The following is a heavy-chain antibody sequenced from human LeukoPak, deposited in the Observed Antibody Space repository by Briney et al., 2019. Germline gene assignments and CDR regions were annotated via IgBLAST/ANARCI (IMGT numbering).Heavy chain of an antibody. J-gene: IGHJ1*01. CDR2: FYYSGSS. Sequence: SETLSLTCSVSGGFISSSSYYWGWTRQPPGKGLEWISEFYYSGSSYYVPSLKSRVAISIDTSKNQFSLRFSPLTAADSATYYCARRRYFDSTGYLDWGQGTLVTVSS. CDR1: GGFISSSSYY. D-gene: IGHD3-22*01. V-gene: IGHV4-39*01. CDR3: ARRRYFDSTGYLD.